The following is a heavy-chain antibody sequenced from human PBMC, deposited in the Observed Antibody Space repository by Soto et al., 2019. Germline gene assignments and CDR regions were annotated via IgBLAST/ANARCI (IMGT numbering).Heavy chain of an antibody. CDR3: ARPRPSGENYGMDV. CDR2: ISGSAGNI. D-gene: IGHD3-16*01. Sequence: GGSLRLSCVASGFTFSSFAMSWVRQAPGKGLEWVSLISGSAGNIYYADSVRGRFTISRDNSNNTLFLQMNSLRAGDTAVYYCARPRPSGENYGMDVWGQGTTVTVSS. CDR1: GFTFSSFA. J-gene: IGHJ6*02. V-gene: IGHV3-23*01.